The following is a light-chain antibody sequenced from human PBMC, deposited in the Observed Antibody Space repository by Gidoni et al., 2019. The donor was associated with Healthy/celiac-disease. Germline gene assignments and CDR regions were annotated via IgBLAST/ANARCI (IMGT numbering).Light chain of an antibody. CDR2: GAS. CDR1: QSVSSN. Sequence: EIVMTQSPATLSVSPGERATLSCRASQSVSSNFAWYQQKPGQAPRLLIYGASTRATGIPARFSGSGSGTEFTLPISSLQSEDFAVYYCQQYNNWPSWTFGQGTKVEIK. V-gene: IGKV3-15*01. J-gene: IGKJ1*01. CDR3: QQYNNWPSWT.